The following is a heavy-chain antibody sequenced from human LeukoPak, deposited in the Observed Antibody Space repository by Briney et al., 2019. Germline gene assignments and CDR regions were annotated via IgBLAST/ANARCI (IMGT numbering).Heavy chain of an antibody. CDR2: ISHTDGT. Sequence: PSETLSLTCGVFGVSINDYYWSWIRQSPGKGLEWIGEISHTDGTRYNPSLESRVTMSVGTSENQLSLKLIFVTAADTAVYYCARSRCDHSGSVCYNHWGLGTLVTVSS. CDR1: GVSINDYY. D-gene: IGHD3-22*01. J-gene: IGHJ4*02. CDR3: ARSRCDHSGSVCYNH. V-gene: IGHV4-34*01.